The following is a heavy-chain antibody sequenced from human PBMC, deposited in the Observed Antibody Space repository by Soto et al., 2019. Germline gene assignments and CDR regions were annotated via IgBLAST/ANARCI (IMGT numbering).Heavy chain of an antibody. D-gene: IGHD5-18*01. CDR2: IYYSGST. Sequence: SETLSLTCTVSGGSISSGVYYWSWIRQHPGKGLEWIGYIYYSGSTYYNPSLKSRVTISVDTSKNQFSLKLSSVTAADTAVYYCARGGYSYGYSTYYYYGMDVWGQGTTVTVSS. J-gene: IGHJ6*02. V-gene: IGHV4-31*03. CDR1: GGSISSGVYY. CDR3: ARGGYSYGYSTYYYYGMDV.